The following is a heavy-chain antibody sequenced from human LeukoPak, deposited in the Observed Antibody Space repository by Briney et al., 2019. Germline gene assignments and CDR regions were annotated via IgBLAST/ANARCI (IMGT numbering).Heavy chain of an antibody. J-gene: IGHJ6*02. Sequence: PGGSLRLSCAASGFTFSSYSMNCVRQAPGKGLECVSYISSSSSTIYYADSVKGRFTISRDNANNSLYLQMNSLRAEDTAVYYCARVDPHYYGMDVWGQGTTVTVSS. V-gene: IGHV3-48*01. CDR2: ISSSSSTI. CDR3: ARVDPHYYGMDV. CDR1: GFTFSSYS.